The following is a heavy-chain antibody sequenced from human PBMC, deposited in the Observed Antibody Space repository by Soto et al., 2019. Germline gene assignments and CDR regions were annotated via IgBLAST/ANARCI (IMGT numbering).Heavy chain of an antibody. Sequence: PSETLSLTCTVSGGSISSYYWSWIRQPPGKGLEWIGYIYYSGSTNYNPSLKSRVTISVDTSKNQFSLKLSSVTAADTPVYYCARRYGSCFDFWGQGTLVPVSS. CDR3: ARRYGSCFDF. CDR1: GGSISSYY. D-gene: IGHD5-18*01. J-gene: IGHJ4*02. CDR2: IYYSGST. V-gene: IGHV4-59*08.